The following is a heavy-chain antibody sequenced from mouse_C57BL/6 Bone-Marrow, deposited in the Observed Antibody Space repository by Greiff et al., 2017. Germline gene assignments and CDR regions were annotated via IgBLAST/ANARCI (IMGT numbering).Heavy chain of an antibody. J-gene: IGHJ3*01. Sequence: VQLKESGTVLARPGASVKMSCKTSGYTFTSYWMHWVKQRPGQGLEWIGAIYTGNSDNSYNQKFKGKAKLTAVTAASTAYMELSSLTIEDSAVYYCTRPDGYYPAWLAYWGQGTLVTVSA. D-gene: IGHD2-3*01. V-gene: IGHV1-5*01. CDR1: GYTFTSYW. CDR3: TRPDGYYPAWLAY. CDR2: IYTGNSDN.